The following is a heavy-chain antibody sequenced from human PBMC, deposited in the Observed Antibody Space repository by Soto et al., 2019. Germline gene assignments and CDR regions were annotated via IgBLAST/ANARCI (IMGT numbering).Heavy chain of an antibody. CDR1: GYTFNSFG. CDR3: ARYFWSGRLPYHFDF. J-gene: IGHJ4*02. CDR2: ISGYNANT. V-gene: IGHV1-18*01. D-gene: IGHD3-3*01. Sequence: QVQLVQSGPEVKKPGASVKVSCKGSGYTFNSFGISWVRQAPGQGLEWMGWISGYNANTKYAQKFQSRVTMTTDTSTSTAYMDRRSLRSDDTAVYYFARYFWSGRLPYHFDFWGQGTLVTVSS.